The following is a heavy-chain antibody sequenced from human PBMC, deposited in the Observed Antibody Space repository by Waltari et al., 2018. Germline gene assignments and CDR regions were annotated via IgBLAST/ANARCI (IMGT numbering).Heavy chain of an antibody. J-gene: IGHJ4*02. Sequence: EVQLVESGGGLVQPGGSLRLSCAASGFTFTTYWMSWVRQAPGKGLEWVANIKQDGSEKYYMDSVKGRFTSSRDNAKNSLYLQMNSLRAEDTAVYYCARGGNWADYWGQGTLVTVSS. CDR1: GFTFTTYW. V-gene: IGHV3-7*01. CDR2: IKQDGSEK. D-gene: IGHD7-27*01. CDR3: ARGGNWADY.